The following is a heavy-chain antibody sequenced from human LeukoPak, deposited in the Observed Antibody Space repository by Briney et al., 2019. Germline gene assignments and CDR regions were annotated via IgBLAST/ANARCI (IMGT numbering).Heavy chain of an antibody. CDR3: ARKTTALDY. J-gene: IGHJ4*02. CDR1: GYTFTDYY. Sequence: GASVKVSCKTSGYTFTDYYLYWVLQAPGQGPEWMGRISPDNGVTKIAQKFQGRVTMTRDTSINTIYMELGRLTGDDTAVYYCARKTTALDYWGQGTQISV. D-gene: IGHD4-17*01. CDR2: ISPDNGVT. V-gene: IGHV1-2*06.